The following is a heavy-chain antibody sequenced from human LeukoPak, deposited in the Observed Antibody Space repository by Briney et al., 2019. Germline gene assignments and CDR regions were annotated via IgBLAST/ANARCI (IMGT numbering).Heavy chain of an antibody. Sequence: SETLSLTCTVSNGSLSTYYWSWIRQPPGKGLEWIGYIYYSGTTNHNPSLKSRVTISEDTSKNQFSLNLSSVTAADTAVYYCAREGYYYGMDVWGQGTTVTVSS. J-gene: IGHJ6*02. CDR2: IYYSGTT. CDR1: NGSLSTYY. V-gene: IGHV4-59*01. CDR3: AREGYYYGMDV.